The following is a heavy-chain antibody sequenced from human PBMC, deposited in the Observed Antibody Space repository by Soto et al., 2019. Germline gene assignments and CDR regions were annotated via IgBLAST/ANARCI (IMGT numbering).Heavy chain of an antibody. CDR1: GVSISNDVYY. Sequence: SDTLSLTCTVSGVSISNDVYYWTWIRQYPGKGLEWVGYIYYTGSTYYNPSLTSRVMMSVDTSKNQFSLKLSSVTAADTAVYYCARQEYGDYVFLDYWGQGTLVT. D-gene: IGHD4-17*01. J-gene: IGHJ4*02. CDR2: IYYTGST. V-gene: IGHV4-31*03. CDR3: ARQEYGDYVFLDY.